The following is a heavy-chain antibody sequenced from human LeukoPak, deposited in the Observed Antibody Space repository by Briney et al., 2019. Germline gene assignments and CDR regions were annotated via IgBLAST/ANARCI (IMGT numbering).Heavy chain of an antibody. CDR1: GFTFSTYN. CDR3: ARTRSGFYFDN. J-gene: IGHJ4*02. Sequence: GGSLRLSCAASGFTFSTYNMNWVRQAPGKGLEWISYINADSSTIQYADSVRGRFTTSRDNAQNSLYLQMSSLRAEDTAVYYCARTRSGFYFDNWGQGTLVTVSS. CDR2: INADSSTI. V-gene: IGHV3-48*01. D-gene: IGHD3-3*01.